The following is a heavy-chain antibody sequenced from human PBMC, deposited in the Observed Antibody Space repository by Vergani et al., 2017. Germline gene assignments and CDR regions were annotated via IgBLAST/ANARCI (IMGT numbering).Heavy chain of an antibody. J-gene: IGHJ6*04. V-gene: IGHV1-18*04. D-gene: IGHD2-2*01. CDR3: ARDPDIIVVPAAQYYYYYYGVDV. Sequence: QVQLVQSGAEVKKLGAPVKVSCKASGYTFTSYVISWVRQAPGQGLEWMGWISAYNGNTNFAQKLQGRVTMTTDTPTRTAYMELRSLRSDDTAVYYCARDPDIIVVPAAQYYYYYYGVDVWGEGTTVTVSS. CDR1: GYTFTSYV. CDR2: ISAYNGNT.